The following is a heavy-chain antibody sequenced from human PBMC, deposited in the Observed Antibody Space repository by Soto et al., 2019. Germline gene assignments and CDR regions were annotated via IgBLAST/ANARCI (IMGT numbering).Heavy chain of an antibody. J-gene: IGHJ4*02. V-gene: IGHV1-69*01. D-gene: IGHD3-22*01. Sequence: QVQLVQSGAEVRKPGSSVKVSCMATGGTFSRHAISWVRQAPGQGLEWMGGIIPIFGTANHAQKFQGRVTIIADEATSTVYMELSSLRSEDTAMYYCARGWGYDSNDYYYAYWGQGTLVIVSS. CDR2: IIPIFGTA. CDR3: ARGWGYDSNDYYYAY. CDR1: GGTFSRHA.